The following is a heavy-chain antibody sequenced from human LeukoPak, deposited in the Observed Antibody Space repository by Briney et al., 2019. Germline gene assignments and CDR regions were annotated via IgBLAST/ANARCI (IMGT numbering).Heavy chain of an antibody. V-gene: IGHV4-39*01. J-gene: IGHJ4*02. CDR2: IYYSGST. Sequence: SETLSLTCTVSGGSISSSSYYWGWLRQPPGKGLEWIGSIYYSGSTYYNPSLKSRVTTSVDTSKNQFSLKLSSVTAADTAVYYCARSLPSVPATVDYWGQGTLVTVSS. CDR1: GGSISSSSYY. CDR3: ARSLPSVPATVDY. D-gene: IGHD2-2*01.